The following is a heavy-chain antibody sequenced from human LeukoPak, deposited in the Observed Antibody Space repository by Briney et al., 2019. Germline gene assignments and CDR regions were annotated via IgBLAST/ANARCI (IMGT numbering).Heavy chain of an antibody. CDR1: GFIFSSYA. Sequence: GRSLRLSCAASGFIFSSYAMHWVRQAPGKGLEWVAVISYDGSNKYYADSVKGRFTISRDNSKNTLYLQMNSLRAEDTAVYYCASVGAARPLYFDYWGQGTLVTVSS. CDR3: ASVGAARPLYFDY. CDR2: ISYDGSNK. V-gene: IGHV3-30-3*01. J-gene: IGHJ4*02. D-gene: IGHD6-6*01.